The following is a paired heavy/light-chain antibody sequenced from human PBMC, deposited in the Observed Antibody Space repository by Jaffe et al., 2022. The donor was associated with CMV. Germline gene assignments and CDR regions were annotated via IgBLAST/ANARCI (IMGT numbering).Heavy chain of an antibody. Sequence: EVQLVETGGGLIQPGGSLRLSCAASGFTVNNKYMSWVRQAPGKGLEWVSVIYPSGNTYYADSVKGRFTISRDHSKNTVYLQMTSLRAEDTAVYYCATTAGGYCSFTSCYDYWGQGTLVTVSS. D-gene: IGHD2-2*03. J-gene: IGHJ4*02. CDR1: GFTVNNKY. CDR2: IYPSGNT. CDR3: ATTAGGYCSFTSCYDY. V-gene: IGHV3-53*02.
Light chain of an antibody. Sequence: QSVLTQPPSVSGAPGQRVTISCTGSSSSIGAGYDVHWYQQLPGTAPKLLIYGDNNRPSGVPDRFSASKSGTSASLAITGLQAEDEADYYCQSYDISLSDYVIFGGGTKLTVL. CDR2: GDN. J-gene: IGLJ2*01. V-gene: IGLV1-40*01. CDR1: SSSIGAGYD. CDR3: QSYDISLSDYVI.